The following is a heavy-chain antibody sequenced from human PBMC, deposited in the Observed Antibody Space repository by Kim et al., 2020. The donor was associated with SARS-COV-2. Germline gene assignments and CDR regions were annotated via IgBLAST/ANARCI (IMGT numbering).Heavy chain of an antibody. CDR1: GGSISSSNW. J-gene: IGHJ5*02. Sequence: SETLSLTCAVSGGSISSSNWWSWVRQPPGKGLEWIGEIYHSGSTNYNPSLKSRVTISVDKSKNQFSLKLSSVTAADTAVYYCARDQRDGHLGWFDPWGQGTLVTVSS. CDR3: ARDQRDGHLGWFDP. V-gene: IGHV4-4*02. D-gene: IGHD1-1*01. CDR2: IYHSGST.